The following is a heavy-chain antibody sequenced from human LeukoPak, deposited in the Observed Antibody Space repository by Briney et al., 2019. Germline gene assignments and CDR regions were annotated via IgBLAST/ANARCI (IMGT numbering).Heavy chain of an antibody. CDR1: GHSFTGGGY. J-gene: IGHJ4*02. Sequence: SETLSLTCSILGHSFTGGGYWAGVRQSPGKGPEWIATFFQSEKSFYNASLESRVIMSLDTSKSQFSLNLTSVTAADTAVYYCVTVLAVPYHHDSWGQGTHVTVSS. CDR3: VTVLAVPYHHDS. D-gene: IGHD2-21*01. V-gene: IGHV4-38-2*02. CDR2: FFQSEKS.